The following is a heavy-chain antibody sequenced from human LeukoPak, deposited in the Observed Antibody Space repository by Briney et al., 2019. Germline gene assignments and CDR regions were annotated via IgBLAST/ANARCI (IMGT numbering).Heavy chain of an antibody. V-gene: IGHV4-39*01. J-gene: IGHJ5*02. CDR1: GGSVTSTTYY. Sequence: PSETLSLTCTVSGGSVTSTTYYWDWVRQPPGKGLEWVGVVHYNGATYYDPSLKSRVTMSIDTSENQFSLKVTSVTAADTAVYYCARRRVAATAGWFDPWGQGTLVTVSS. CDR2: VHYNGAT. CDR3: ARRRVAATAGWFDP. D-gene: IGHD2-15*01.